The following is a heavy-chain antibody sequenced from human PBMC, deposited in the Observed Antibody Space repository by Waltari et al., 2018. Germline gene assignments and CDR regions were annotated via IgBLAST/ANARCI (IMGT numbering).Heavy chain of an antibody. Sequence: QVQLQQSGPGLVKPSQTLSVTCTISGDRVSSNSAAWHWIRQSPSRGLEWLGRTYHRSKWYNDYAVSVKSRITINPDTSKNQFSLQLNSVTPEDTAVYYCAREEQRYYYGMDVWGQGTTVTVSS. D-gene: IGHD6-25*01. V-gene: IGHV6-1*01. J-gene: IGHJ6*02. CDR2: TYHRSKWYN. CDR1: GDRVSSNSAA. CDR3: AREEQRYYYGMDV.